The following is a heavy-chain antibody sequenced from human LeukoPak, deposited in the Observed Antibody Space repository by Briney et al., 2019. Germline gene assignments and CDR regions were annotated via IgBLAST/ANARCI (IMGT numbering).Heavy chain of an antibody. Sequence: SETLSLTCTVSGGSISSYYWSWIRQPPGKGLEWIGYIYYSGSTNYNPSLKSRVTISVDTSKNQFSLKLSSVTAADTAVYYCARHGREVTYDPWGQGTLVTVPS. V-gene: IGHV4-59*08. J-gene: IGHJ5*02. CDR1: GGSISSYY. D-gene: IGHD2-21*02. CDR3: ARHGREVTYDP. CDR2: IYYSGST.